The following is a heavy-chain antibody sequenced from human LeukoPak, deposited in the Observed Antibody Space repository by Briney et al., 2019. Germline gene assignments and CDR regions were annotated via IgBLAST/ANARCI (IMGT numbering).Heavy chain of an antibody. CDR1: RDSMIGYY. CDR3: ARSKSGYRFDY. D-gene: IGHD5-12*01. J-gene: IGHJ4*02. Sequence: SETLSLTCTVSRDSMIGYYWGWIRQPPGTGLDWVGNIFYRGSTTYNPSLKSQVTISLDMAKSQFSLNLTSVTAADSAIYYCARSKSGYRFDYWSRGTRVIVSS. CDR2: IFYRGST. V-gene: IGHV4-59*01.